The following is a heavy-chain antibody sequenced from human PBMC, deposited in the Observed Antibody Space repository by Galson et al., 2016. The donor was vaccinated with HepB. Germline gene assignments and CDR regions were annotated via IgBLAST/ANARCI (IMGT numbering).Heavy chain of an antibody. Sequence: SLRLSCAASGFSFSTYAMHWVRQAPGKGLEWVTMMSYDGSSKYYGDSVKGRFTISRDNSKNSLYLHMNSLRAEDTAVYYCAKTGDTTGCDSYFGLWGRGTLVTVSS. D-gene: IGHD6-19*01. CDR3: AKTGDTTGCDSYFGL. CDR2: MSYDGSSK. V-gene: IGHV3-30*18. CDR1: GFSFSTYA. J-gene: IGHJ2*01.